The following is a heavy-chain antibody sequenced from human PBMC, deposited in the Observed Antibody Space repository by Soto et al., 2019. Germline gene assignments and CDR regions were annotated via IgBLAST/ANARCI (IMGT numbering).Heavy chain of an antibody. D-gene: IGHD2-15*01. J-gene: IGHJ4*02. V-gene: IGHV3-74*01. CDR2: INSDGSST. Sequence: SCKASGYTFTGYYMHWVRQAPGQGLEWVSRINSDGSSTSYADSVKGRFTISRDNAKNTLYLQMNSLRAEDTAVYYCVRTSLVVAAATREDYWGQGTLVTVSS. CDR1: GYTFTGYY. CDR3: VRTSLVVAAATREDY.